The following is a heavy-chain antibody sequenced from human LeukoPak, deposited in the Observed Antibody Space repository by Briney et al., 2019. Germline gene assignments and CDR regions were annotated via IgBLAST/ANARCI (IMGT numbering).Heavy chain of an antibody. J-gene: IGHJ4*02. V-gene: IGHV1-46*01. CDR3: ARDQGAFDY. Sequence: GASVKVSCKASGYSFTSNYIHWVRQAPGQGLEWMGMIHPRDGSTSYAQKFQGRVTVTRDTSTSTVHMELSGLRSEDTAVYYCARDQGAFDYWGQGTLVTVSS. D-gene: IGHD1-26*01. CDR1: GYSFTSNY. CDR2: IHPRDGST.